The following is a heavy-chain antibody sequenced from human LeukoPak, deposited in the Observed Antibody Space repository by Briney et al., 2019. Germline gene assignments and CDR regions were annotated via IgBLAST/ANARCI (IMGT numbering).Heavy chain of an antibody. CDR2: LSGSAGGT. Sequence: GGSLRLSCGVSGITLSNYGMSWVRQAPGMGLEWVAGLSGSAGGTNYADSVKGRFTISRDNSKNTLFLQMDRLRAEDTAVYFCAKRGVVVRVFLVGFHKEAYYFDSWGQGAQVIVSS. D-gene: IGHD3-16*02. CDR1: GITLSNYG. J-gene: IGHJ4*02. CDR3: AKRGVVVRVFLVGFHKEAYYFDS. V-gene: IGHV3-23*01.